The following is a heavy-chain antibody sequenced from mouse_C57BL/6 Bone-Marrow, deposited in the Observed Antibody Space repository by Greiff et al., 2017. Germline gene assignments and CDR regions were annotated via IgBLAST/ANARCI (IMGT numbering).Heavy chain of an antibody. V-gene: IGHV1-15*01. CDR1: GYTFTDYE. CDR2: IDPETGGT. CDR3: TRVDGYPYAMDY. J-gene: IGHJ4*01. Sequence: VQRVESGAELVRPGASVTLSCKASGYTFTDYEMHWVKQTPVHGLEWIGAIDPETGGTAYNQKFKGKAILTADKSSSTAYMELRSLTSEDSAVYYCTRVDGYPYAMDYWGQGTSVTVSS. D-gene: IGHD2-3*01.